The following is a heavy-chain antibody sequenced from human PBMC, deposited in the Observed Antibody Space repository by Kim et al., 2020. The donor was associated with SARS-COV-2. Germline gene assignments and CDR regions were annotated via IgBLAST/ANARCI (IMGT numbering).Heavy chain of an antibody. J-gene: IGHJ4*02. D-gene: IGHD5-18*01. V-gene: IGHV4-34*01. CDR3: ARGRYGFY. Sequence: SETLSLTCAVYGGSFSGYYWSWIRQPPGKGLEWIGEVNDSGSTNYNPSLKSRVTISIETPKNQFSLKLTSVTAADTAVYYCARGRYGFYWGQGTLVTVSS. CDR1: GGSFSGYY. CDR2: VNDSGST.